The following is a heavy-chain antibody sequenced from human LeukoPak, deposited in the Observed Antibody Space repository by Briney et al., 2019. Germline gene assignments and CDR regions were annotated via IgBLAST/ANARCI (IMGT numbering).Heavy chain of an antibody. V-gene: IGHV4-34*01. J-gene: IGHJ4*02. CDR1: GGSFSGYY. CDR3: ARAVADLDY. CDR2: INHSGST. D-gene: IGHD4-23*01. Sequence: SETLSLTCAVYGGSFSGYYWSWIRQPPGKGLEWIGEINHSGSTNYNPSLKGRVTISVDTSKNQFSLKLSSVTAADTAVYCCARAVADLDYWGQGTLVTVSS.